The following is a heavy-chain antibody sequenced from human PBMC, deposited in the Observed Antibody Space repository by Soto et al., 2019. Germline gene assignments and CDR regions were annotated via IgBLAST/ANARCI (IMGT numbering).Heavy chain of an antibody. J-gene: IGHJ6*02. D-gene: IGHD3-22*01. Sequence: SETLSLTCTVSGGSISSGGYYWSWIRQHPGKGLGWIGYIYYSGSTYYNPSLKSRVTISVDTSKNQFSLKLSSVTAADTAVYYCARDHSQYYDSSGYGGFDYGMDVWGQGTTVTVSS. V-gene: IGHV4-31*03. CDR2: IYYSGST. CDR3: ARDHSQYYDSSGYGGFDYGMDV. CDR1: GGSISSGGYY.